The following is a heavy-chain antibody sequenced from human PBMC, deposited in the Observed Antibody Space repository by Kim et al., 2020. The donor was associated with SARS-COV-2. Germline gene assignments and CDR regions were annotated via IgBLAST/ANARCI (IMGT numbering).Heavy chain of an antibody. CDR1: GFMFSNYW. CDR2: IKQDESEK. CDR3: ARERGMSNSGSYYKGIEV. J-gene: IGHJ6*02. Sequence: GGSPRLSCEASGFMFSNYWMSWVRQAPGKGLEWVAKIKQDESEKYYVDSVKGRFTISRDNAKNSVYLQMNSLRADDTAVYYCARERGMSNSGSYYKGIEVWGQGTMVTVSS. V-gene: IGHV3-7*01. D-gene: IGHD3-10*01.